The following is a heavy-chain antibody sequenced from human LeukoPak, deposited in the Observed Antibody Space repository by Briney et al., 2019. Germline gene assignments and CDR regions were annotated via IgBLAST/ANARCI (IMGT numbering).Heavy chain of an antibody. Sequence: ASVKVSCKVSGYTLNELFMHWVRQAPGKGLEWMGGFDPQDRETIYAQEFQGRVTMTEDTSTDTGYMELSSLRSEDTAVYYCATEQRPIVGAAFDYWGQGTLVTVSS. D-gene: IGHD1-26*01. V-gene: IGHV1-24*01. CDR3: ATEQRPIVGAAFDY. J-gene: IGHJ4*02. CDR1: GYTLNELF. CDR2: FDPQDRET.